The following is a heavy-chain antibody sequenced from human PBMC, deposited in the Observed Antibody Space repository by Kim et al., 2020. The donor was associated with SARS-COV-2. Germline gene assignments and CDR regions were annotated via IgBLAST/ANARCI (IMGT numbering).Heavy chain of an antibody. Sequence: GGSLRLSCAAFGFSFSSYGMHWVRQPPGKGLEWVTFVSYDENKKYYADSVKGRFTISRDNSKNTVYLQMDSLKAEDTAVYYCAKDHILAGYRYFDAWGQGTLVTVSP. J-gene: IGHJ4*02. V-gene: IGHV3-30*02. CDR1: GFSFSSYG. CDR2: VSYDENKK. D-gene: IGHD3-9*01. CDR3: AKDHILAGYRYFDA.